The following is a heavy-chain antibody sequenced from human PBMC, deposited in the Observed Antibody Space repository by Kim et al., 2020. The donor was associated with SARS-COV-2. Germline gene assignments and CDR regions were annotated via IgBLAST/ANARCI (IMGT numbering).Heavy chain of an antibody. CDR1: GYTFTSYY. CDR2: INPSGGST. D-gene: IGHD6-19*01. Sequence: ASVKVSCKASGYTFTSYYMHWVRQAPGQGLEWMGIINPSGGSTSYAQKFQGRVTMTRDTSTSTVYMELSSLRSEDTAVYYCALEQWLVHDYYYGMDVWGQGTTVTVSS. J-gene: IGHJ6*02. CDR3: ALEQWLVHDYYYGMDV. V-gene: IGHV1-46*01.